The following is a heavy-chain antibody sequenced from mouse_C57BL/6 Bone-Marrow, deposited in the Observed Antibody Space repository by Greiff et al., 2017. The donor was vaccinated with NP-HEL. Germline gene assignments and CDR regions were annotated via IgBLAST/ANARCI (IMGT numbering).Heavy chain of an antibody. CDR1: GYTFTDYY. Sequence: QVQLQQSGAELVRPGASVKLSCKASGYTFTDYYINWVKQRPGQGLEWIARIYPGSGNTYYNEKFKGKATLTAEKSSSTAYMQLSSLTSEDSAVYFCARGGYDDYDVFDYWGQGTTLTVSS. CDR2: IYPGSGNT. V-gene: IGHV1-76*01. CDR3: ARGGYDDYDVFDY. D-gene: IGHD2-4*01. J-gene: IGHJ2*01.